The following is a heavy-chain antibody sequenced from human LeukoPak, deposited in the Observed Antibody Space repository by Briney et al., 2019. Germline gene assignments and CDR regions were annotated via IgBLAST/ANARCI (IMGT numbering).Heavy chain of an antibody. J-gene: IGHJ4*02. V-gene: IGHV3-30*04. CDR2: ISYDGSNK. CDR3: ARDSSQWELWGYFDY. Sequence: GGSLRLSCAASGFTFSSYAIHWVRQAPGKGLEWVAVISYDGSNKYYADSVKGRFTISRDNSKNTLYLQMNSLRAEDTAVYYCARDSSQWELWGYFDYWGQGTLVTVSS. CDR1: GFTFSSYA. D-gene: IGHD1-26*01.